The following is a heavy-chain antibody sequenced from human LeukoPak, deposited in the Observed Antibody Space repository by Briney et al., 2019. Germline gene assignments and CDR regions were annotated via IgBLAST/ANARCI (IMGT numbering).Heavy chain of an antibody. CDR2: INPNSGGT. CDR1: GYTFTGYY. J-gene: IGHJ4*02. Sequence: AASVKVSCKASGYTFTGYYMHWLRQAPGQGLEWMGRINPNSGGTNYAQKFQGRVTMTRDTSISTAYMELSRLRSDDTAVYYCARDPRAGTFDYWGQGTLVTVSS. V-gene: IGHV1-2*06. D-gene: IGHD6-13*01. CDR3: ARDPRAGTFDY.